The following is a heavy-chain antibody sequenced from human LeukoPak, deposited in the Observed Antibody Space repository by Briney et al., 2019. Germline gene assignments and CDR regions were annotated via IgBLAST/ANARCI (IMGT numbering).Heavy chain of an antibody. Sequence: PSQTLSLTCTVSGGSISSGDYYWSWIRQPPGKGLEWIGYIYYSGSTYYNPPLKSRVTISVDTSKNQFSLKLSSVTAADTAVYYCAREADDYGGYFQDYWGQGTLVTVSS. D-gene: IGHD4-17*01. V-gene: IGHV4-30-4*08. CDR1: GGSISSGDYY. CDR2: IYYSGST. CDR3: AREADDYGGYFQDY. J-gene: IGHJ4*02.